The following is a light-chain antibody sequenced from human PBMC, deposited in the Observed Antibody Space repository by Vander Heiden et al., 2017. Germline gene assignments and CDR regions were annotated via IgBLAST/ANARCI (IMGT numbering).Light chain of an antibody. J-gene: IGKJ5*01. V-gene: IGKV4-1*01. CDR2: WAS. CDR3: QQDYSIIT. CDR1: QSVLYSSNNKNY. Sequence: DIVMTQSPDSLAVSLGERATINCKSSQSVLYSSNNKNYLAWYQQKPGQPPKLLIYWASTRESGVPDRFSGSGSGTDFTLTISSLQAEDVAVYYCQQDYSIITFGQGTRLEIK.